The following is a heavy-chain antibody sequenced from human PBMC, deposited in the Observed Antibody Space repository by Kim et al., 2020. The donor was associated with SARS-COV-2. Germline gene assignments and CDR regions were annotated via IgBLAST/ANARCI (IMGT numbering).Heavy chain of an antibody. CDR1: GFTFSSYW. V-gene: IGHV3-7*01. J-gene: IGHJ6*02. CDR2: IKQDGSEK. CDR3: AREMIAAAGTEGYYYYYGMDV. D-gene: IGHD6-13*01. Sequence: GGSLRLSCVASGFTFSSYWMSWVRQAPGKGLEWVANIKQDGSEKYYVDSVKGRFTISRDNAKNSLYLQMNSLRAEDTAVYYCAREMIAAAGTEGYYYYYGMDVWGQGTTVTVSS.